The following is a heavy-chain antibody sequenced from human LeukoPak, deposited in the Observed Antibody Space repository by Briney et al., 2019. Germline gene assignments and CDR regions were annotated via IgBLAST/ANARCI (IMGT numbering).Heavy chain of an antibody. CDR3: TSPPWVTSYGMDV. D-gene: IGHD5-18*01. J-gene: IGHJ6*02. CDR1: GLTFGSSA. CDR2: IRSKANSYAT. Sequence: GGSLRLSCAASGLTFGSSAMHWVRQASGKGLEWVGRIRSKANSYATAYVASGKDRYTISRDDSKNTAYLQMNSLKTEDTAVYYCTSPPWVTSYGMDVWGQGTTVTVSS. V-gene: IGHV3-73*01.